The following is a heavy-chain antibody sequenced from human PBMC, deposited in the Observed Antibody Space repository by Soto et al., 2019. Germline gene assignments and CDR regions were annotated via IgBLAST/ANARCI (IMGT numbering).Heavy chain of an antibody. CDR1: GGSISSGGYY. J-gene: IGHJ5*02. CDR2: IYYSGST. D-gene: IGHD6-19*01. V-gene: IGHV4-31*03. Sequence: QVQLQESGPGLVKPSQTLSLTCTVSGGSISSGGYYWSWIRQHPGKGLEWIGYIYYSGSTYYNPSLKSRVTISVDTSKKQFSLKLSSVTAADSAVYYCARVFSDSSSFFDPWGQGTLVTVSS. CDR3: ARVFSDSSSFFDP.